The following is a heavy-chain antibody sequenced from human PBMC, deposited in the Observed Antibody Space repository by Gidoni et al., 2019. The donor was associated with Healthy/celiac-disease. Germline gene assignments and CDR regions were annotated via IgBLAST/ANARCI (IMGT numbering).Heavy chain of an antibody. Sequence: QLQLQESGPGLVKPSATLSLTCTVSGGSISSSSYYWGWIRQPPGKGLEWIGRIYYSGSTYYNPSLKSRVTISVDTSKNQFSLKLSSVTAADTAVYYCARPMGYYDSSGGFDYWGQGTLVTVSS. J-gene: IGHJ4*02. CDR1: GGSISSSSYY. CDR3: ARPMGYYDSSGGFDY. D-gene: IGHD3-22*01. V-gene: IGHV4-39*01. CDR2: IYYSGST.